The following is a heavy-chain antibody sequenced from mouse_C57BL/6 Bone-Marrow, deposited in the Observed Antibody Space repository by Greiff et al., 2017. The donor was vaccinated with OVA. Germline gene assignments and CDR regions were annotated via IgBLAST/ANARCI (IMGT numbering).Heavy chain of an antibody. Sequence: VKLQQPGAELVKPGASVKVSCKASGYTFTSYWMHWVKQRPGQGLEWIGRIHPSDSDTNYNQKFKGKATLTVDKSSSTAYMQLSSLTSEDSAVYFCARRGIITTVVEGFDYWGQGTTLTVSS. CDR1: GYTFTSYW. J-gene: IGHJ2*01. V-gene: IGHV1-74*01. CDR2: IHPSDSDT. CDR3: ARRGIITTVVEGFDY. D-gene: IGHD1-1*01.